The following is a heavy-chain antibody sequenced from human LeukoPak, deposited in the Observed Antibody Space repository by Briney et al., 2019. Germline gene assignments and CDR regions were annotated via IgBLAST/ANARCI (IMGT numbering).Heavy chain of an antibody. V-gene: IGHV3-23*01. Sequence: GGSLRLSCAASGLTFSSFAMSWVRQAPGKGLEWVSGISGNGGRIYYADSVKGRFTISRDNSKNTLHLQMNSLRAEDTAVYYCAKEQGSGSYYYCDYWGQGTLVTVSS. CDR1: GLTFSSFA. CDR2: ISGNGGRI. CDR3: AKEQGSGSYYYCDY. D-gene: IGHD1-26*01. J-gene: IGHJ4*02.